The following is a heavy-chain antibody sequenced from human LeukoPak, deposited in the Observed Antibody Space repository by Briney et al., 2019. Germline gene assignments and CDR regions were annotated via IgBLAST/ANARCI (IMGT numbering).Heavy chain of an antibody. CDR3: AKGLGFWSGYYTPFDY. D-gene: IGHD3-3*01. J-gene: IGHJ4*02. Sequence: GGSLRLSCAASGVTFSSYAMSWVRQTPGKGLEWVSGITASGGSTYHADSVKGRFTISRDNSINTLNLQMNNLRAEDTAIYYCAKGLGFWSGYYTPFDYWGQGSPVTVSS. CDR2: ITASGGST. CDR1: GVTFSSYA. V-gene: IGHV3-23*01.